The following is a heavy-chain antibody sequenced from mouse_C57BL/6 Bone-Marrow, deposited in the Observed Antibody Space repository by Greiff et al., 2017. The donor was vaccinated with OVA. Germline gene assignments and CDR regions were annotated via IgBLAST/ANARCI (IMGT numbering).Heavy chain of an antibody. D-gene: IGHD2-3*01. CDR3: ASYGYYLAWFAY. CDR1: GYTFTSYW. CDR2: IYPGSGST. J-gene: IGHJ3*01. Sequence: VQLQQPGAELVKPGASVKMSCKASGYTFTSYWITWVKQRPGQGLEWIGDIYPGSGSTNYNEKFKSKATLTVDKSSSTAYMQLSSLTSEDSAVYYCASYGYYLAWFAYWGQGTLVTVSA. V-gene: IGHV1-55*01.